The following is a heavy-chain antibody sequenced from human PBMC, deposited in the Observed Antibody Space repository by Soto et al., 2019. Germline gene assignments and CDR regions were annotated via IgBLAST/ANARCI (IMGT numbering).Heavy chain of an antibody. J-gene: IGHJ6*02. CDR3: ARDSGDSYGNYGMDV. CDR1: GFTVSSNY. Sequence: GESLKISCAASGFTVSSNYMSWVRQAPGKGLEWVSVIYSGGSTNYADSVKGRFTISRDNSKNTLYLQMNSLRAEDTAVYYCARDSGDSYGNYGMDVWGQGTTVTVSS. V-gene: IGHV3-66*01. D-gene: IGHD5-18*01. CDR2: IYSGGST.